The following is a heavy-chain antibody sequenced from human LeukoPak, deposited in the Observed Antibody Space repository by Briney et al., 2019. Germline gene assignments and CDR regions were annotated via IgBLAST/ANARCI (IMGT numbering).Heavy chain of an antibody. CDR1: GYTFTGYY. Sequence: ASVKVSCKASGYTFTGYYMHWVRQAPGQGLEWMGWINPNSGGTNYAQKLQGRVTMTTDTSTSTAYMELRSLRSDDTAVYYCARDGFDFWSGYSTSYNWFDPWGQGTLVTASS. J-gene: IGHJ5*02. V-gene: IGHV1-2*02. CDR2: INPNSGGT. CDR3: ARDGFDFWSGYSTSYNWFDP. D-gene: IGHD3-3*01.